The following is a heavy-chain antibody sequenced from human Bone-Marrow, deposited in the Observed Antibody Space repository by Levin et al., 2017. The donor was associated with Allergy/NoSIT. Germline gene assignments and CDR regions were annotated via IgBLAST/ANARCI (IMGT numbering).Heavy chain of an antibody. Sequence: AGGSLRLSCAASGFIFRNTVMHWVRQAPGKGLEWVANIRYAGNEKYYADSVKGRFTISRDNAQNSLFLQMNGLKGEDTAVYYCARDANYHDGSIYYDVFDMWGLGTKVTVSS. CDR3: ARDANYHDGSIYYDVFDM. J-gene: IGHJ3*02. V-gene: IGHV3-7*01. CDR2: IRYAGNEK. D-gene: IGHD3-22*01. CDR1: GFIFRNTV.